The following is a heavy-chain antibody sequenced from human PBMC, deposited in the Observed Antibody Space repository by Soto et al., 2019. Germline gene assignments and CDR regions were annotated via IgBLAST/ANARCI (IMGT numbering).Heavy chain of an antibody. Sequence: GGSLRLSCAASGFTFSSYSMNWVRQAPGKGLEWVSYISSSSSTIYYADSVKGRFTISRDNAKNSLYLQMNSLRAEDTAVYYCARGSQYCSSTSCFDERFDPWGQGTLVTVS. CDR2: ISSSSSTI. D-gene: IGHD2-2*01. J-gene: IGHJ5*02. CDR3: ARGSQYCSSTSCFDERFDP. CDR1: GFTFSSYS. V-gene: IGHV3-48*01.